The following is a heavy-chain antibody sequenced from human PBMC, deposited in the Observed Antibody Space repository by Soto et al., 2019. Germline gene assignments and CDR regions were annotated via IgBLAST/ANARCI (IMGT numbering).Heavy chain of an antibody. V-gene: IGHV4-59*01. CDR2: IYYSGKT. Sequence: SETLSLTCTVSAGSISSYYRSWIRQPPGKGLEWIGYIYYSGKTYYNPSLKSRVTISVDTSKNQFSLKLSSVTAADTAVYYCARRYGASFDYWGQGTLATVS. J-gene: IGHJ4*02. CDR3: ARRYGASFDY. CDR1: AGSISSYY. D-gene: IGHD4-17*01.